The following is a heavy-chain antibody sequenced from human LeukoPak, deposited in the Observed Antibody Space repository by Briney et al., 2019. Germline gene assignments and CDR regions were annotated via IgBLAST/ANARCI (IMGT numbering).Heavy chain of an antibody. CDR2: IWNDGSSQ. D-gene: IGHD4-11*01. CDR1: KFTFSHFG. J-gene: IGHJ4*02. CDR3: EKDAQRGFDYSNSLEN. Sequence: GGSLRLSCAASKFTFSHFGMHWVRQAPGKGLEWVAAIWNDGSSQYYAESVKGRFTVSRDNSHNTLHLQMNSLRPEDTAVYYCEKDAQRGFDYSNSLENWGQGTLFTVSS. V-gene: IGHV3-33*06.